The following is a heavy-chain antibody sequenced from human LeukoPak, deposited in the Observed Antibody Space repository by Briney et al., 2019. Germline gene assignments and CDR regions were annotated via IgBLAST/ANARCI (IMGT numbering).Heavy chain of an antibody. J-gene: IGHJ4*02. V-gene: IGHV4-30-4*08. CDR1: GGSISSGDYY. Sequence: SETLSLTCTVSGGSISSGDYYWSWIPQPPGKGLEWIGYIYYSGSTYYNPSLKSRVSISVDTSKNQFSLKLSSVTAADTAVYYCARAGYYYDSSGYRWGQGTLVTVSS. D-gene: IGHD3-22*01. CDR3: ARAGYYYDSSGYR. CDR2: IYYSGST.